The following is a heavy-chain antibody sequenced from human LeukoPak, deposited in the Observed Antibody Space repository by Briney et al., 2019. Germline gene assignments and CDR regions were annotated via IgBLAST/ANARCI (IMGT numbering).Heavy chain of an antibody. CDR1: GYSISSGYY. CDR2: IYHSGST. D-gene: IGHD3-3*01. V-gene: IGHV4-38-2*01. J-gene: IGHJ6*03. Sequence: PSETLSLTCAVSGYSISSGYYWGWIRQPPGKGLDWIGSIYHSGSTYYNPSLKIRVTISVDTSKNQFSLKLSSVTAADTAVYYCARGGTYYDFWSGYYPYYMDVWGKGTTVTVSS. CDR3: ARGGTYYDFWSGYYPYYMDV.